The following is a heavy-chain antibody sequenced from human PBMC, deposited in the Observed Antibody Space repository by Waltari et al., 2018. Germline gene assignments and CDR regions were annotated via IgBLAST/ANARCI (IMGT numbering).Heavy chain of an antibody. CDR1: GYTFTDFF. CDR3: ARSGGGTTSFGVAE. D-gene: IGHD3-3*01. V-gene: IGHV1-2*06. J-gene: IGHJ4*02. Sequence: QVQLVQSGAEVKKSGASVKVSCKASGYTFTDFFIHWVRQAPGQGLEWRGRINPKSGDTSYAQRFQGRVTMPGDTSISTAYMEVTGLRSDDTAIYYCARSGGGTTSFGVAEWGQGSLVTVSS. CDR2: INPKSGDT.